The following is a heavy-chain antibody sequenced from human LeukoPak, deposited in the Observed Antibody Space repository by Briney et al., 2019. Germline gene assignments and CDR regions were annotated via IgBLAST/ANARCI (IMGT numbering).Heavy chain of an antibody. J-gene: IGHJ5*02. Sequence: ASVKVSCKASGYTFTSYGISWVRQAPGQALEWMGWMNPDSGDTGFAQNFQGRVTMTRDTSLNTAYMELTGLTSKDTAVYYCARTIRYSTWFDPWGRGTLVAVSS. CDR2: MNPDSGDT. V-gene: IGHV1-8*02. CDR1: GYTFTSYG. CDR3: ARTIRYSTWFDP. D-gene: IGHD2-15*01.